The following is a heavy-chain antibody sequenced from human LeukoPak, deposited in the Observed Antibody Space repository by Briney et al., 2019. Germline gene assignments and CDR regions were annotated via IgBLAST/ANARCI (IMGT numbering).Heavy chain of an antibody. J-gene: IGHJ4*02. D-gene: IGHD5-12*01. V-gene: IGHV3-23*01. CDR2: ISGSGGST. CDR3: AKTGSGYYYFDY. Sequence: GSLRLSCAASGFTFSSYGMHWVRQAPGKGLEWVSTISGSGGSTYYADSVKGRFTISRDNSKNTLYLQMNSLRAEDTAVYYCAKTGSGYYYFDYWGQGTLVTVSS. CDR1: GFTFSSYG.